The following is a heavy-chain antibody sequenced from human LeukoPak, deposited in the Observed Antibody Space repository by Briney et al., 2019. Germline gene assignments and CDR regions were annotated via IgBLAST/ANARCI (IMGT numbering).Heavy chain of an antibody. V-gene: IGHV3-33*01. CDR2: IWYDGSGK. J-gene: IGHJ4*02. CDR1: GFPFSRYA. CDR3: ARDKGDYLDY. Sequence: PGGSLMLSCAASGFPFSRYAMHWVRPAPGKGLEWVAVIWYDGSGKSYPDSVKGRFTISRDNSKNTLYLQVNGLRAEDAAVYFCARDKGDYLDYWGQGTLVTVSS.